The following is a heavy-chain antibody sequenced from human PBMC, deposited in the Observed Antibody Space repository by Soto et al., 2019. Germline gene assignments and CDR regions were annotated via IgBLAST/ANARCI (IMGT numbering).Heavy chain of an antibody. V-gene: IGHV1-69*01. CDR1: GDTFKNCV. D-gene: IGHD3-10*01. J-gene: IGHJ6*02. CDR2: IIPLFGTT. Sequence: QVQVVQSGVEVMRPGSSVKVSCKASGDTFKNCVISWVRQAPGQGLEWMGGIIPLFGTTDFAQRFQGRLTITTDESTTTAYMELSRLRSEDTATYYCAAELGFGKLSVVWGQGTKVIVSS. CDR3: AAELGFGKLSVV.